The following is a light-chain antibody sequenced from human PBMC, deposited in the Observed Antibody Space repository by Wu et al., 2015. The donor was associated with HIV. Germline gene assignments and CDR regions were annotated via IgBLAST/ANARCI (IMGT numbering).Light chain of an antibody. Sequence: EIVLTQSPGTLSLSPGERVTLSCRASQSVGSSDLAWYQQKPGQAPRLLIYDASSRATDIPDRFSGSGSGTDFTLTIRTLEPEDFAVYYCQHYGSSPYSFGQGTKLE. J-gene: IGKJ2*03. CDR2: DAS. CDR1: QSVGSSD. CDR3: QHYGSSPYS. V-gene: IGKV3-20*01.